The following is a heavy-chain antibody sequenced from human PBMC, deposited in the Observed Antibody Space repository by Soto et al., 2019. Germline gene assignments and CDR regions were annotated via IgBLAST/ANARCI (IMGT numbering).Heavy chain of an antibody. D-gene: IGHD2-8*01. Sequence: SGGSLRLSCEVSGFIFSEYEFNWVRQAPGKGLEWVSYIGKNGRDIYDADSVKGRFTISRDDDKSTLYLEMNSLRAEDTAVYYCVREPGPMYYDMDASGQGTMVTVSS. CDR2: IGKNGRDI. J-gene: IGHJ6*02. CDR1: GFIFSEYE. CDR3: VREPGPMYYDMDA. V-gene: IGHV3-48*03.